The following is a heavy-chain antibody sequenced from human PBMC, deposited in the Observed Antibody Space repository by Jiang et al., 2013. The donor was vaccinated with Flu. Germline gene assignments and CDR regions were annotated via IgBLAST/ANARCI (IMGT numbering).Heavy chain of an antibody. Sequence: QLVESGAEVKKPGASVKVPARHLDTPSPATICTGCGQAPGQGLEWMGIINPGGGSTSYAQKFQGRLTMTRDTSTSTVYMELSSLRSEDTAVYYCARDYSDAFDIWGQGTMVTVSS. V-gene: IGHV1-46*01. J-gene: IGHJ3*02. D-gene: IGHD1-26*01. CDR3: ARDYSDAFDI. CDR2: INPGGGST. CDR1: DTPSPAT.